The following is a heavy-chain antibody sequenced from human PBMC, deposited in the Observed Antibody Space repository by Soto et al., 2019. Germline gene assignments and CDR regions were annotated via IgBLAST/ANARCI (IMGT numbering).Heavy chain of an antibody. CDR3: ARGGRGDYDFCCGYYYYYYCYGKDV. CDR1: GYTFTSYD. J-gene: IGHJ6*01. CDR2: MNPNSGNT. V-gene: IGHV1-8*01. D-gene: IGHD3-3*01. Sequence: ASVKVSCKASGYTFTSYDINWVRQATGQGLEWMGWMNPNSGNTGYAQKFQGRVTMTRNTSISTAYMELSSLRSEDTAVYYCARGGRGDYDFCCGYYYYYYCYGKDVWRQGTSVTGSA.